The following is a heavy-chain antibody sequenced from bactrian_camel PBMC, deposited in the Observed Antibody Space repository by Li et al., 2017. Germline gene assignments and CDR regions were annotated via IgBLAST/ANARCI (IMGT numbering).Heavy chain of an antibody. CDR3: AADFDQCWAVRGWRQTLAKY. J-gene: IGHJ4*01. D-gene: IGHD1*01. Sequence: VQLVESGGGSVQAGGSLRLSCAASGYTISSYCMGWFRQAPGKEREAVATSYSRGGSTYYADSVKGRFTLSQDNAKNTVYLQMNSLKPDDTAMYYCAADFDQCWAVRGWRQTLAKYRGQGTQVTVS. CDR1: GYTISSYC. V-gene: IGHV3S40*01. CDR2: SYSRGGST.